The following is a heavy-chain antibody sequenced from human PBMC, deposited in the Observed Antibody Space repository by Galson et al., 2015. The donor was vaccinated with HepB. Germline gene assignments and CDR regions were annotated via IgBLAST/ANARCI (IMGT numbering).Heavy chain of an antibody. CDR1: GFIISTYW. D-gene: IGHD3-9*01. CDR3: ARETSLTGAHYFDY. V-gene: IGHV3-74*03. J-gene: IGHJ4*02. Sequence: SLRLSCAASGFIISTYWMHWVRQVPGKGLMWVSRVNRDGSSTMYADSVKGRFTISRDNAKNTFYLQMDSLRAEDTAVYYCARETSLTGAHYFDYLGQGALVTVSS. CDR2: VNRDGSST.